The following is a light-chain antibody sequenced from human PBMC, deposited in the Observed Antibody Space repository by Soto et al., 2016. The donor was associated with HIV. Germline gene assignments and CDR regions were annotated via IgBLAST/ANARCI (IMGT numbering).Light chain of an antibody. CDR1: QDITTW. CDR2: KAS. Sequence: DIQMTQSPSTLSASVGDRVTITCRASQDITTWLAWYQQKPGKPPNLLIYKASNLQNGVPSRFSGSGSGTEFTLSINSLQPDDFATYYCQQFGNKPYTFGQGTKLVRSN. V-gene: IGKV1-5*03. J-gene: IGKJ2*01. CDR3: QQFGNKPYT.